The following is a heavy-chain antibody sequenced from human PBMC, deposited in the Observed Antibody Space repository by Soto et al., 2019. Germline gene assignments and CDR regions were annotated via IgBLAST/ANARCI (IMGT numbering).Heavy chain of an antibody. V-gene: IGHV2-5*02. CDR1: GLSLSTPGVG. Sequence: QITLKESGPALMEPTQTLTLTCSFSGLSLSTPGVGVGWLRQAPGKALECLAIIYWDNAKRYNPSLKTRLTMTKDTSNHPVVLTITYMEPVATALYYRAHRVPYRTNYNVGCFAPWGQGTLVTVS. J-gene: IGHJ5*02. D-gene: IGHD1-1*01. CDR3: AHRVPYRTNYNVGCFAP. CDR2: IYWDNAK.